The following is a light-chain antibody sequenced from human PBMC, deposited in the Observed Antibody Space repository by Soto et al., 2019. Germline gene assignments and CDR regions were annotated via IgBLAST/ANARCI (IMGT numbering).Light chain of an antibody. CDR1: SSDVGGYNY. J-gene: IGLJ1*01. CDR2: AVT. CDR3: CSYAGSYTHYV. V-gene: IGLV2-11*01. Sequence: LTQPRSVSRSPGQSVTISCTGTSSDVGGYNYVSWYQQYPGKAPKVMIYAVTKRPSGVPDRISGSKSGNTASLTISGLQAEDEADYYCCSYAGSYTHYVFGTGTKVTVL.